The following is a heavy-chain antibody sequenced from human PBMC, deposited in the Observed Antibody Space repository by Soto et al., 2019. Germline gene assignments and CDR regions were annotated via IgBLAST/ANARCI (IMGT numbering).Heavy chain of an antibody. Sequence: PGGSLRLSCAASGFTFDDYAMHWVRQAPGKGLEWVSGISCNSGSTYYADSVKGRFTISRDNSKNTLYLQMNSLRAEDTAVYYCARPDYDFWSPFDYWGQGTLVTVSS. D-gene: IGHD3-3*01. CDR2: ISCNSGST. J-gene: IGHJ4*02. CDR3: ARPDYDFWSPFDY. CDR1: GFTFDDYA. V-gene: IGHV3-23*01.